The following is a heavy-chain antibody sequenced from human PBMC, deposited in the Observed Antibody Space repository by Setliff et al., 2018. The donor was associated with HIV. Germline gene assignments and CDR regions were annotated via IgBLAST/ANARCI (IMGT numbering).Heavy chain of an antibody. Sequence: PGGSLRLSCAVSGFTFSNYIMDWIRQAPGRGLEWVSTITDSGAGTFYPDSVRGRFTISRDNAKNTLYRQMNSLRVEDTAVYFCARRDSDNGHNYYYVGVWGKGTTVTVSS. CDR1: GFTFSNYI. D-gene: IGHD2-15*01. CDR2: ITDSGAGT. V-gene: IGHV3-23*01. CDR3: ARRDSDNGHNYYYVGV. J-gene: IGHJ6*03.